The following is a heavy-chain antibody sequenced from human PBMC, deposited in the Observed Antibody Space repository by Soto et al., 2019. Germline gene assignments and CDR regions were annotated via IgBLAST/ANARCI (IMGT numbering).Heavy chain of an antibody. V-gene: IGHV4-31*03. CDR2: IYYSGST. J-gene: IGHJ6*02. D-gene: IGHD3-16*01. CDR3: ARDQASPGVMRLNYGMDV. Sequence: QVQLQESGPGLVKPSQTLSLTCTVSGGSISSGGYYWSWIRQHPGKGLEWIGYIYYSGSTYYNPSLKSRVTKSVDTSKNQFSLKLSSVTAADTAVYYCARDQASPGVMRLNYGMDVWGQGTTVTVSS. CDR1: GGSISSGGYY.